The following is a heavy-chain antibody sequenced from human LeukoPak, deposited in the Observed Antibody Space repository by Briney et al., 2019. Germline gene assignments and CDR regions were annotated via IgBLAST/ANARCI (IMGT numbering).Heavy chain of an antibody. Sequence: ASVTVSCKASGYTFTIYGISWVRQAPGQGLEWMGWISAYNGNTNYAQKFQGRVTITADESTSTAYMELSSLRSEDTAVYYCAGLYYGSEIYYYYMDVWGKGTTVTISS. CDR2: ISAYNGNT. CDR3: AGLYYGSEIYYYYMDV. V-gene: IGHV1-18*01. CDR1: GYTFTIYG. J-gene: IGHJ6*03. D-gene: IGHD3-10*01.